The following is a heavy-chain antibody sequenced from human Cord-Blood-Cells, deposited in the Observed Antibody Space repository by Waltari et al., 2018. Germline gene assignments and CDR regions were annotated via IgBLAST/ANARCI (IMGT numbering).Heavy chain of an antibody. J-gene: IGHJ3*02. CDR3: TTELGSDAFDI. CDR2: IKSKTDGGTT. V-gene: IGHV3-15*01. CDR1: GFTFSNAW. D-gene: IGHD2-15*01. Sequence: EVQLVESGGGLVKPGGSLRLSCAASGFTFSNAWMSWVRQAPGKGMGLVGRIKSKTDGGTTDDAAPVKGRFTISRDDSKNTLYLQMNSLKTEDTAVYYCTTELGSDAFDIWGQGTMVTVSS.